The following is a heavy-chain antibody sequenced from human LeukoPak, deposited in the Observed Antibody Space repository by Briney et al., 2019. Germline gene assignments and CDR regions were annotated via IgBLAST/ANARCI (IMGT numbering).Heavy chain of an antibody. CDR1: GGSFSGYY. CDR2: INHSGST. J-gene: IGHJ1*01. CDR3: ALGLAAASPQCFQH. D-gene: IGHD2-15*01. V-gene: IGHV4-34*01. Sequence: PSETLSLTCAVYGGSFSGYYWTWIRQPPGKGLEWIGEINHSGSTNYNPSLKSRVTISVDTSKNQFSLKLSSVTAADTAVYYCALGLAAASPQCFQHWGQGTPVTVSS.